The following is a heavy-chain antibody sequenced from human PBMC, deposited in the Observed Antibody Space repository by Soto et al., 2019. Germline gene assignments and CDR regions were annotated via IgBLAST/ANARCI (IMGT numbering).Heavy chain of an antibody. CDR3: ERDRGGYMDV. V-gene: IGHV6-1*01. D-gene: IGHD6-25*01. CDR1: GDSVFTNSAAA. J-gene: IGHJ6*02. Sequence: PSQTLSLTCAISGDSVFTNSAAAWNWIRQSPSRGLEWLGRTFYRSKWHHDYSSSVRSRININPDTAKNQFSLQLKSVTPEDNAVYYCERDRGGYMDVWGQGTTVTVSS. CDR2: TFYRSKWHH.